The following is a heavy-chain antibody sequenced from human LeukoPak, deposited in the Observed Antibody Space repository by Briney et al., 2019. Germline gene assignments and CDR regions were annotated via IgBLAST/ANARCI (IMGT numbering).Heavy chain of an antibody. CDR1: GFTFSNYA. CDR3: ANGRGLNLYGMDV. V-gene: IGHV3-23*01. D-gene: IGHD3-10*01. Sequence: PGGSLRLSCAASGFTFSNYAMSWVRQAPGKGLEWVSAISGSGGSTYYADSVKGRFTISSDTSKNTLHLQMNSLRAEDTAVYFCANGRGLNLYGMDVWGQGTTVTVSS. J-gene: IGHJ6*02. CDR2: ISGSGGST.